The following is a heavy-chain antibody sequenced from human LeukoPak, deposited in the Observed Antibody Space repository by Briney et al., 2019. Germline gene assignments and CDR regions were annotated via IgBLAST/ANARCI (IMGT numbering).Heavy chain of an antibody. CDR2: ISSSGSAI. V-gene: IGHV3-48*03. D-gene: IGHD6-19*01. CDR1: GFTFSSYE. Sequence: GGSLSLSCAASGFTFSSYEMNWVRQAPGKGLEWVSKISSSGSAIYYADSVKGRFTISRDNAKSTLYLQMNSPRVEDTAVYYCARGGSLGYWGQGTLVTVSS. J-gene: IGHJ4*02. CDR3: ARGGSLGY.